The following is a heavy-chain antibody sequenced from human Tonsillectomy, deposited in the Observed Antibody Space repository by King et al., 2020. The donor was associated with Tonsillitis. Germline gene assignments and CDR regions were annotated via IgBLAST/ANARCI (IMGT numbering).Heavy chain of an antibody. Sequence: VQLVESGGGVVQPGRSLKLSCTTSGFTFSTHGMHWVRQAPGKGLEWVAVISYDSTNKYYADSVKGRFTISRDNSKNLLFLQMDSLRGEDTAIFYCARERSSAMVWGGDAFDIWGQGTLVTVSS. CDR3: ARERSSAMVWGGDAFDI. D-gene: IGHD3-10*01. V-gene: IGHV3-33*05. CDR1: GFTFSTHG. CDR2: ISYDSTNK. J-gene: IGHJ3*02.